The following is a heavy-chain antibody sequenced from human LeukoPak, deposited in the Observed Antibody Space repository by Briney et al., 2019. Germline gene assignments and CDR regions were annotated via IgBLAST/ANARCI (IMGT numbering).Heavy chain of an antibody. Sequence: HPGGSLRLSCAASGFTFSSYAMSWVRQAPGKGLEWVSGISSSGVNTDYADSVKGRFTILKDSSEKTLYLQMNGLRADDAAVYFCARGRSGYISAYESWGQGTLVIVSS. V-gene: IGHV3-23*01. CDR2: ISSSGVNT. D-gene: IGHD5-12*01. J-gene: IGHJ5*02. CDR3: ARGRSGYISAYES. CDR1: GFTFSSYA.